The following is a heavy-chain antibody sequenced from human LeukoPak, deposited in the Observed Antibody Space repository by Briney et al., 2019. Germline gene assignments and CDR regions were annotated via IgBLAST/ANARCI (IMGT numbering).Heavy chain of an antibody. V-gene: IGHV3-23*01. Sequence: GGTLRLSCAASGFTFSGYSMSWVRPPPGKGLGWVSAIIGGVGGTYNADSGKGPVTLSRDNTSNTLLMRLNRLRGKGAGGYVRAKRLPLHFDGWGQGTLVTVSS. D-gene: IGHD2-15*01. CDR3: AKRLPLHFDG. J-gene: IGHJ4*02. CDR2: IIGGVGGT. CDR1: GFTFSGYS.